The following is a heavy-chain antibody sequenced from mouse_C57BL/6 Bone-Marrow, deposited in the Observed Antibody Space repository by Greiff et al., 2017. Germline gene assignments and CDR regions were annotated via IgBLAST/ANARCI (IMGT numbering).Heavy chain of an antibody. CDR2: IRSKSSNYAT. D-gene: IGHD3-1*01. J-gene: IGHJ3*01. Sequence: EVQRVESGGGLVQPKGSLKLSCAASGFTFNTYAMHWVRQAPGKGLEWVARIRSKSSNYATYYADSVKDRFTISRDDSQRMLYLQMNNLNTEDTAMYYCVRGRAWFAYWGQGTLVTVCA. CDR3: VRGRAWFAY. CDR1: GFTFNTYA. V-gene: IGHV10-3*01.